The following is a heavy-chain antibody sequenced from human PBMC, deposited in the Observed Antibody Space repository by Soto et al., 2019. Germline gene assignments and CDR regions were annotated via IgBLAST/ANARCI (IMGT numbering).Heavy chain of an antibody. CDR1: GGSMNNYY. V-gene: IGHV4-59*01. Sequence: SETLSLTCTVSGGSMNNYYWSWIRQPPGKGLEWIGYVYYSGITNYNPSLKSRVTMSVDTSRNHFSMKLNSVTPADAAVYFCAREYAYMIDFWGQGTPVTSPQ. D-gene: IGHD1-20*01. CDR2: VYYSGIT. J-gene: IGHJ4*02. CDR3: AREYAYMIDF.